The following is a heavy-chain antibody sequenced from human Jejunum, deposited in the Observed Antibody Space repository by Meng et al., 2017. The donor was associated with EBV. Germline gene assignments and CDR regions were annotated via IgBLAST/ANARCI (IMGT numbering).Heavy chain of an antibody. D-gene: IGHD4-23*01. J-gene: IGHJ5*02. CDR2: ISHSGTT. V-gene: IGHV4-34*01. CDR3: ARYGKCSGNSFYCFDP. Sequence: QGHLQRWAAGLLKPSESLSLTCGVYGGSFSDYYWTWIRQPPGKGLEWIGEISHSGTTKYNPSLKSRVTISLDTSNNQFSLNLNSVTAADTALYYCARYGKCSGNSFYCFDPWGQGTLVTVSS. CDR1: GGSFSDYY.